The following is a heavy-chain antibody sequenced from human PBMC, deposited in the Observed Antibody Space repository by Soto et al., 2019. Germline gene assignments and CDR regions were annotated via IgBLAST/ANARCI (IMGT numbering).Heavy chain of an antibody. V-gene: IGHV3-23*01. CDR2: ISGNDDST. Sequence: GSSLTVFWVASEFTFSNYAMGWARQAPGKGMEWVSAISGNDDSTYYADSVKGRCIISRDNSKNTLDLQMNSLRAQDTAVDYCAKDLSQIGVFFFDY. D-gene: IGHD3-10*01. CDR1: EFTFSNYA. J-gene: IGHJ4*01. CDR3: AKDLSQIGVFFFDY.